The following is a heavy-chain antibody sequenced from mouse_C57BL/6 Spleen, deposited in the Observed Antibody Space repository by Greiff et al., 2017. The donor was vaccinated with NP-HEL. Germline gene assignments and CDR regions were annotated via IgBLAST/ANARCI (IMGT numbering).Heavy chain of an antibody. V-gene: IGHV1-55*01. CDR3: AREGNDYDPPFDY. CDR1: GYTFTSYW. CDR2: IYPGSGST. D-gene: IGHD2-4*01. J-gene: IGHJ2*01. Sequence: QVQLQQSGAELVKPGASVKMSCKASGYTFTSYWITWVKQRPGQGLEWIGDIYPGSGSTNYNEKFKSKATLTVDTSSSTAYMQLSSLTSEDSAVYYCAREGNDYDPPFDYWGQGTTLTVSS.